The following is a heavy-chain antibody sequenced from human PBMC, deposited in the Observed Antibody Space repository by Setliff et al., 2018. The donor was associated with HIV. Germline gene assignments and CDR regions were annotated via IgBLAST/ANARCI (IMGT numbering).Heavy chain of an antibody. D-gene: IGHD4-17*01. CDR1: GGSFSGYY. CDR2: INHSGST. J-gene: IGHJ3*02. CDR3: ARDRDYGGNRDAFDI. Sequence: SETLSLTCAVYGGSFSGYYWSWIRQPPGKGLEWIGEINHSGSTNYNPSLKSRVTISVDTSKNQFSLKLSSVTAADTALYYCARDRDYGGNRDAFDIWGQGIMVTVSS. V-gene: IGHV4-34*01.